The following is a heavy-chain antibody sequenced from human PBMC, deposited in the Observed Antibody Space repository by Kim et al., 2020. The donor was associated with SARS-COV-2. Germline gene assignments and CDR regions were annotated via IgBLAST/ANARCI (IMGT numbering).Heavy chain of an antibody. Sequence: SETLSLTCAVYGGSFSGYYWSWIRQPPGKGLEWIGEINHSGSTNYNPSLKSRVTISVDTSKNQFSLKLSSVTAADTAVYYCARGFESRYGGPLFDYWGQGTLVTVSS. V-gene: IGHV4-34*01. CDR2: INHSGST. CDR3: ARGFESRYGGPLFDY. D-gene: IGHD1-26*01. J-gene: IGHJ4*02. CDR1: GGSFSGYY.